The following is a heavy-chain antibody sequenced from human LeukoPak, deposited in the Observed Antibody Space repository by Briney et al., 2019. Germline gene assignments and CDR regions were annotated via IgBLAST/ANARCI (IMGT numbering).Heavy chain of an antibody. CDR1: GYTFTSYD. D-gene: IGHD1-1*01. CDR3: ATGGEIATGTTYFDY. V-gene: IGHV1-8*01. CDR2: MNPNSGNT. Sequence: ASVKVSCKASGYTFTSYDINWVRQATGQGLEWMGWMNPNSGNTGYAQKFQGRVTVTRNTSISTAYMELSSLRSEDTAVYYCATGGEIATGTTYFDYWGQGTLVTVSS. J-gene: IGHJ4*02.